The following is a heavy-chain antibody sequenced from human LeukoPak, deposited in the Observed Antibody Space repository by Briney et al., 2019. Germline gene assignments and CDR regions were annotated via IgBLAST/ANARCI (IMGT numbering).Heavy chain of an antibody. CDR2: IYHSGST. CDR1: GYSISSGYY. D-gene: IGHD3-9*01. Sequence: SETLSLTCTASGYSISSGYYWGWIRQPPGKGLEWIGSIYHSGSTYYNPSLKSRVTISVDTSKNQFSLKLSSVTAADTAVYYCARVGGYYDILTGYFNFDYWGQGTLVTVSS. V-gene: IGHV4-38-2*02. J-gene: IGHJ4*02. CDR3: ARVGGYYDILTGYFNFDY.